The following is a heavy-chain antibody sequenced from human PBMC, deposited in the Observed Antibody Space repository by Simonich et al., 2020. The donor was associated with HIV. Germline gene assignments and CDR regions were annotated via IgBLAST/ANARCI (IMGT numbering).Heavy chain of an antibody. J-gene: IGHJ5*02. CDR2: ISAYKGNT. D-gene: IGHD6-6*01. V-gene: IGHV1-18*01. Sequence: QVQLVQSGAEVKKPGASVKVSCKASGYTFTTYGITWVRQAPGQGLEWMGWISAYKGNTKNAQKFKGRVTMTTDTSTRTAYMDLRSLRSDDTAVYFCATVFEYSSSDGNWFDPWGQGTLVTVSS. CDR1: GYTFTTYG. CDR3: ATVFEYSSSDGNWFDP.